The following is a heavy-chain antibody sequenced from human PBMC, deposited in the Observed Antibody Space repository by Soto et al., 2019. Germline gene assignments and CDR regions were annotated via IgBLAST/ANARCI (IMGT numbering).Heavy chain of an antibody. CDR1: GGTFSNYA. J-gene: IGHJ4*02. CDR3: ARPVEMATISRSYLFY. D-gene: IGHD5-12*01. CDR2: IIPIFGTG. Sequence: SVKVSCKASGGTFSNYAINWVRQAPGQGLEWMGGIIPIFGTGNYAQKFQGRVTITADESTSTAYLDLSGLRPEDTAVYYCARPVEMATISRSYLFYWGQGTLVTVSS. V-gene: IGHV1-69*13.